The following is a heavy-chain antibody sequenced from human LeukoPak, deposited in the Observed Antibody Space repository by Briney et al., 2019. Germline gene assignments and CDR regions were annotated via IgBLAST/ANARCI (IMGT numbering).Heavy chain of an antibody. Sequence: ASVKVSCKASGYTFTTYDINWVRQATGQGLEWMGWMNPISGNTGYAQKFKGRVTMTRNTSITTAYMELSSLRSEDTAVYYCAGEVEGHFDYWGQGTLVTVSS. J-gene: IGHJ4*02. V-gene: IGHV1-8*01. CDR1: GYTFTTYD. D-gene: IGHD3-10*01. CDR3: AGEVEGHFDY. CDR2: MNPISGNT.